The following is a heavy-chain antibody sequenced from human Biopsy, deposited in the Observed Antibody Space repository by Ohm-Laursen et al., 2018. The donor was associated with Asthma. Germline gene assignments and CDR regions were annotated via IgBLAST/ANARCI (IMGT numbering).Heavy chain of an antibody. V-gene: IGHV3-7*01. Sequence: SLRLSCTASGFTFGDYWMSWVRKVPGQELEWVANIKHDGSEKNHVDSLKGRFTISRDNAKNLLFLQMNSLRAEDTAVYYCARTFHFWSPYHAEHYQLWGQGTLVTVSS. D-gene: IGHD3-3*01. J-gene: IGHJ1*01. CDR3: ARTFHFWSPYHAEHYQL. CDR2: IKHDGSEK. CDR1: GFTFGDYW.